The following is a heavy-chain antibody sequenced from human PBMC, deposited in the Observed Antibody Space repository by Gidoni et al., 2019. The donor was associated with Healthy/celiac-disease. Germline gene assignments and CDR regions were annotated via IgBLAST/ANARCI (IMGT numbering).Heavy chain of an antibody. J-gene: IGHJ3*02. Sequence: EVQLVESGGGLVQPGRSLRLSCAASGFTFDDYAMHWVRQAPGKGLEWVSGISWNSGSIGYADSVKGRFTISRDNAKNSLYLQMNSLRAEDTALYYCAKDIGFSSSGSEGGAFDIWGQGTMVTVSS. CDR1: GFTFDDYA. V-gene: IGHV3-9*01. CDR3: AKDIGFSSSGSEGGAFDI. CDR2: ISWNSGSI. D-gene: IGHD3-22*01.